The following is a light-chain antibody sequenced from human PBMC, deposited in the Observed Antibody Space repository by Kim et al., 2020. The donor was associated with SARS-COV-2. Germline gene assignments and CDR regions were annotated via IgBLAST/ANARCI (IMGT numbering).Light chain of an antibody. J-gene: IGKJ1*01. V-gene: IGKV1-27*01. CDR2: ATS. Sequence: DIQMTQSPSSLCASVGDEVTITCRASQGISNYLAWYQQKPGKAPKLLIYATSTLQSGVPSRFRGSRSGTDFTLIITRLQPEDVATYYCQKYDSAPWTFGQGTKVDIK. CDR1: QGISNY. CDR3: QKYDSAPWT.